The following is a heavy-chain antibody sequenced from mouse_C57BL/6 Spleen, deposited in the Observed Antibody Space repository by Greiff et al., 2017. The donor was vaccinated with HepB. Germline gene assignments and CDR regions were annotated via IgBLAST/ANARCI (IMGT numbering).Heavy chain of an antibody. D-gene: IGHD2-3*01. CDR1: GYAFSSSW. CDR2: IYPGDGDT. J-gene: IGHJ4*01. CDR3: ARRDDGYYRWYAMDY. V-gene: IGHV1-82*01. Sequence: VQLQESGPELVKPGASVKISCKASGYAFSSSWMNWVKQRPGKGLEWIGRIYPGDGDTNYNGKFKGKATLTADKSSSTAYMQLSSLTSEDSAVYFCARRDDGYYRWYAMDYWGQGTSVTVSS.